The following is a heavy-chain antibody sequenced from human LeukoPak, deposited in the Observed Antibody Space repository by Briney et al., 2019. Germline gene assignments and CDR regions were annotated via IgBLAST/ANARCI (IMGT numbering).Heavy chain of an antibody. D-gene: IGHD6-13*01. J-gene: IGHJ5*02. V-gene: IGHV4-34*01. Sequence: SDPLSLICAVYGRPFSGYYWIWIREPPGKGREWIGEINHSGSTNYNPSLMSRVTTSVDTSKNRFSLELGSVTAADTAVYYCARGPISISWYFRNWFDPWGQGTLVTVSS. CDR1: GRPFSGYY. CDR3: ARGPISISWYFRNWFDP. CDR2: INHSGST.